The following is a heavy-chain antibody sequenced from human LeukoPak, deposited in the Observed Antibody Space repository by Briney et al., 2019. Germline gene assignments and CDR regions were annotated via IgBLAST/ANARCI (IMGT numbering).Heavy chain of an antibody. V-gene: IGHV4-59*01. CDR2: IYYSGST. CDR3: ARFYDSSGYYHHDAFDI. Sequence: PSETLSLTCTVSGGSISSYYWSWIRQPPGKGLEWIGYIYYSGSTNYNPSLKSRVTISVDTSKNQFSLKLSSVTAADTAVYYCARFYDSSGYYHHDAFDIWGQGTMVTVSS. J-gene: IGHJ3*02. D-gene: IGHD3-22*01. CDR1: GGSISSYY.